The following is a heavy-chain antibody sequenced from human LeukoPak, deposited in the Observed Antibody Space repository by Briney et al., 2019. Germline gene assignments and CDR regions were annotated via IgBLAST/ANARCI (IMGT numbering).Heavy chain of an antibody. CDR1: GFTVSSNY. D-gene: IGHD1-26*01. CDR2: ISSSGSTI. J-gene: IGHJ4*02. CDR3: ARKGGEWELLRTFDY. V-gene: IGHV3-11*04. Sequence: PGGSLRLSCAASGFTVSSNYMSWVRQAPGKGLEWVSYISSSGSTIYYADSVKGRFTISRDNAKNSLYLQMNSLRAEDTAVYYCARKGGEWELLRTFDYWGQGTLVTVSS.